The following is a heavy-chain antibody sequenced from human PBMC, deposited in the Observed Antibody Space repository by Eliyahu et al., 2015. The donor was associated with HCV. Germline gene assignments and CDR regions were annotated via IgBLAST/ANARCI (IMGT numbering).Heavy chain of an antibody. CDR2: IYYSGST. Sequence: QELLQESGPRLVKPSETLSLACTVSGDSISPYYWTWXRQPPGKTLEWIGYIYYSGSTQYQPSLKSRVSISLDTSKNQFSLRLSSVTAADTAVYYCARGHWSGYSGGSLVIRYYHMDVWGKGTTVTVSS. CDR3: ARGHWSGYSGGSLVIRYYHMDV. D-gene: IGHD3-3*01. J-gene: IGHJ6*03. V-gene: IGHV4-59*01. CDR1: GDSISPYY.